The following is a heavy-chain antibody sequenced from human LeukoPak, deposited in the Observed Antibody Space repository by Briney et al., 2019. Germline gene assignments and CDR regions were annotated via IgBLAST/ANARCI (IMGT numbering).Heavy chain of an antibody. CDR2: ISAYNGNT. J-gene: IGHJ5*02. D-gene: IGHD6-13*01. CDR1: GYTFTSYG. Sequence: ASVKVSCKASGYTFTSYGISWVRQAPGQGLEWMGWISAYNGNTNYAQKLQGRVTMTTDTSTSTAYMELRSLRSDDTAVYYCARDHSAACFENWFDPWGQGTVVTVSS. V-gene: IGHV1-18*01. CDR3: ARDHSAACFENWFDP.